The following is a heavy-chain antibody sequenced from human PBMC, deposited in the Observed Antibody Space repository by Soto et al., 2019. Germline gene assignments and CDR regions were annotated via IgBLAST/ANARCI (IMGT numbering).Heavy chain of an antibody. CDR3: ARDLGPSSYGSGAGY. CDR1: GLSFSIYN. CDR2: ITDRSTYI. J-gene: IGHJ4*02. D-gene: IGHD3-10*01. Sequence: PGGSLRLSCTASGLSFSIYNLNWVRQAPGKGLEWVSSITDRSTYIYYADSVKGRFTISRDNAKNSLYLQMNSLTVEDTAVYYCARDLGPSSYGSGAGYRGQATLVPVSS. V-gene: IGHV3-21*01.